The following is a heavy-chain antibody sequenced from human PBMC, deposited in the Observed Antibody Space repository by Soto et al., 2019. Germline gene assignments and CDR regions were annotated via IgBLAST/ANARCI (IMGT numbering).Heavy chain of an antibody. J-gene: IGHJ6*02. CDR2: ISAYTGNT. CDR3: ARFYYYGSGPTFYYYGMDV. Sequence: GASVKVSCKASGYTFTNYGISWVRQAPGQGLEWMGWISAYTGNTNYSQNLQGRVTMTTDTSTSTAYMELGSLRSDDTAVYFCARFYYYGSGPTFYYYGMDVWGQGTTVTVS. V-gene: IGHV1-18*01. CDR1: GYTFTNYG. D-gene: IGHD3-10*01.